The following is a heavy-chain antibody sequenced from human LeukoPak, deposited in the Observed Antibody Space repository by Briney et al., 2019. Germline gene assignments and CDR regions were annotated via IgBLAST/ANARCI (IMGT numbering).Heavy chain of an antibody. CDR3: AKGGVGYRGAYFDY. D-gene: IGHD1-26*01. CDR2: ISGSGGST. CDR1: GFTFSSSA. Sequence: GGSLRLSCAASGFTFSSSAMSWVRQAPGKGLEWVSGISGSGGSTYYADSVKGRCTISRDNSKNTLYLQMNSLRAEDTAVYYCAKGGVGYRGAYFDYWGQGTLVTVSS. V-gene: IGHV3-23*01. J-gene: IGHJ4*02.